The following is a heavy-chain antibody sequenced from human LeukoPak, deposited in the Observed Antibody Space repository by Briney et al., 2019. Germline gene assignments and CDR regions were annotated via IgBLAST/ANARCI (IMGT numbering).Heavy chain of an antibody. J-gene: IGHJ3*02. Sequence: PGGSLRLSCAASGFTFSSYWMHWVRQAPGKGLVWVSRINSDGSCTSYADSVKGRFTISRDNAKNTLYLQMNSLRAEDTAVYYCARTGGYWNRKNAFDIWGQGTMVTVSS. CDR2: INSDGSCT. V-gene: IGHV3-74*01. CDR3: ARTGGYWNRKNAFDI. D-gene: IGHD1-1*01. CDR1: GFTFSSYW.